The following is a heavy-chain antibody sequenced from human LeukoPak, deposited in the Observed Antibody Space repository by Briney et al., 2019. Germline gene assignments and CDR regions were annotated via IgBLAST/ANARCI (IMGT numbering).Heavy chain of an antibody. CDR2: ISSSGSTI. V-gene: IGHV3-48*03. CDR1: GFTLSSYE. Sequence: PGGSLRLSCAASGFTLSSYEMNWVRQAPGKGLEWVSYISSSGSTIYYADSVKGRFTISRDNAKNSLYLQMNSLRAEDTAVYYCEASIAAAGKTYSSGWKIDYWGQGTLVTVSS. J-gene: IGHJ4*02. D-gene: IGHD6-13*01. CDR3: EASIAAAGKTYSSGWKIDY.